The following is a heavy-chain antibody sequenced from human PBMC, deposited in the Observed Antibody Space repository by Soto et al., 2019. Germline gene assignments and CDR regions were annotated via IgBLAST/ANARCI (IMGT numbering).Heavy chain of an antibody. D-gene: IGHD3-22*01. CDR1: GFTFSGFS. Sequence: GSLRLSCAASGFTFSGFSMNLVRQAPGKGLEWVSYITSSSSTIYYADSVKGRFTISRDNGEDSLHLQMNSLRDEDTAVYYCARVRIVAASKLYGMDVWGQGTTVTVSS. J-gene: IGHJ6*02. CDR3: ARVRIVAASKLYGMDV. CDR2: ITSSSSTI. V-gene: IGHV3-48*02.